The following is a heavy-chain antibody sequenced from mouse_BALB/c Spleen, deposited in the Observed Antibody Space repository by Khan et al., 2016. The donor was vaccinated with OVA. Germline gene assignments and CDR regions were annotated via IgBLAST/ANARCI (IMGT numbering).Heavy chain of an antibody. D-gene: IGHD3-1*01. Sequence: EVQLQESGPDLVKPGASMRISCKASGYSFTAYIMNWVRRSHGKNLEWIGLINPNNGDTTYNQKFKGKATLTVDKSSSPAYMELLSLTSEDSAGFYCTRSGYGGFAYWGQGTLVTVSA. CDR3: TRSGYGGFAY. V-gene: IGHV1-18*01. CDR1: GYSFTAYI. J-gene: IGHJ3*01. CDR2: INPNNGDT.